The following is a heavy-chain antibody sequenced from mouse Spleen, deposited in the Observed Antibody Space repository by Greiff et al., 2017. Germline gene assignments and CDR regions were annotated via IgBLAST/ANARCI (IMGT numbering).Heavy chain of an antibody. J-gene: IGHJ4*01. D-gene: IGHD1-1*02. CDR2: INPYNGGT. V-gene: IGHV1-19*01. CDR3: ARYGNAMDY. Sequence: EVQLQQSGPVLVKPGASVKMSCKASGYTFTDYYMNWVKQSHGKSLEWIGVINPYNGGTSYNQKFKGKATLTVDKSSSTAYMQLSRLTSEDSAVYFCARYGNAMDYWGQGTSVTVSS. CDR1: GYTFTDYY.